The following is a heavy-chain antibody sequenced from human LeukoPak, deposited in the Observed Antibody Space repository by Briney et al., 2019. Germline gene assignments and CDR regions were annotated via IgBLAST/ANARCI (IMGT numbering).Heavy chain of an antibody. Sequence: PGGSLRLSCAASGSTFSNYGIHWVRLAPGKGLEWVALISYDGSKKYYADSVKGRFTISRDNSKNTLYLEMSSLRAEDTAVYYCAKNLYDSSSYDAFDIWGRGTVVTVSP. J-gene: IGHJ3*02. CDR2: ISYDGSKK. CDR3: AKNLYDSSSYDAFDI. D-gene: IGHD3-22*01. CDR1: GSTFSNYG. V-gene: IGHV3-30*18.